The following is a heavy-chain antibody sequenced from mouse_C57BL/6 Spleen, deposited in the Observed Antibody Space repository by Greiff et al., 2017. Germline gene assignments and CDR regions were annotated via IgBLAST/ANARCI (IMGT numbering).Heavy chain of an antibody. Sequence: EVKLVESGGGLVKPGGSLKLSCAASGFTFSSYAMSWVRQTPEKRLEWVATISDGGSYTYYPDNVKGRFTISRDNAKNNLYLQMSHLKSEDTAMYYCARSYDSSPYYYAMDYWGQGTSVTVSS. V-gene: IGHV5-4*03. D-gene: IGHD1-1*01. CDR2: ISDGGSYT. J-gene: IGHJ4*01. CDR3: ARSYDSSPYYYAMDY. CDR1: GFTFSSYA.